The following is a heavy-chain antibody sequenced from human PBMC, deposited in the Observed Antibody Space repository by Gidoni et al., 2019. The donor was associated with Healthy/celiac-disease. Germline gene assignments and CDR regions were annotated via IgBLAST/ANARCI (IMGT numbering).Heavy chain of an antibody. CDR2: INAGNGNT. V-gene: IGHV1-3*01. Sequence: INAGNGNTKYSQKFQGRVTITRDTPASTAYMELSSLRSEDTAVYYCARDNDFWSGPGGYWGQGTLVTVSS. CDR3: ARDNDFWSGPGGY. D-gene: IGHD3-3*01. J-gene: IGHJ4*02.